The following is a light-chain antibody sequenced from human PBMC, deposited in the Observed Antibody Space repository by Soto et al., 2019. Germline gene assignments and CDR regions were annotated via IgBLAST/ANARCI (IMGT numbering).Light chain of an antibody. CDR3: SSYSGSSNYV. CDR1: SSDLAIYNY. CDR2: QVT. J-gene: IGLJ1*01. V-gene: IGLV2-14*01. Sequence: QSVPTQPASVSGSPGQSITISCTGTSSDLAIYNYVSWYQQQPGKVPKLMIYQVTNRPSGVSNRFSGSRSGNTASLTISGLQAEDEDDYYCSSYSGSSNYVFGTGTKLTVL.